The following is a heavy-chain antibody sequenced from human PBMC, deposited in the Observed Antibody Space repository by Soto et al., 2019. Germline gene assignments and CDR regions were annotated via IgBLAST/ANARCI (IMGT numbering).Heavy chain of an antibody. V-gene: IGHV1-46*01. Sequence: PSVKVSCKASGYTFTSYYMHWVRQAPGQGLEWMAMINPSGGRTKYAQIFQGRVTLTRDTSTGTVDMELSSLTSEDTAIYYCARGPSCGGDYYLFDYWGQGTQVTVSS. D-gene: IGHD2-21*02. J-gene: IGHJ4*02. CDR2: INPSGGRT. CDR3: ARGPSCGGDYYLFDY. CDR1: GYTFTSYY.